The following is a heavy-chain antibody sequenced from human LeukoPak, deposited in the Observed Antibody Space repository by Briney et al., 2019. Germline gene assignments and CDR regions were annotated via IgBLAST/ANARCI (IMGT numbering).Heavy chain of an antibody. CDR1: GFTFSSYA. J-gene: IGHJ4*02. CDR2: ISGSGGST. CDR3: AKNPTVFGVVIINPCD. V-gene: IGHV3-23*01. D-gene: IGHD3-3*01. Sequence: GGSLRLSCAASGFTFSSYAMSWVRQAPGKGLECVSAISGSGGSTYYADSVKGRFTISRDNSKNTLYLQMNSLRAEDTAVYYCAKNPTVFGVVIINPCDWGQGTLVTVSS.